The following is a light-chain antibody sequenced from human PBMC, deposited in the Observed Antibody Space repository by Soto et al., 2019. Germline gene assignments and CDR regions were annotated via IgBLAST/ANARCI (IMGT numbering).Light chain of an antibody. CDR2: EAS. CDR3: QHYNSYSEA. CDR1: QSINNW. V-gene: IGKV1-5*03. J-gene: IGKJ1*01. Sequence: DFQMTQSPSTLSASVGDRVAITCRASQSINNWLAWYQQKPGKAPKLLIYEASNLQSGVPSRFSGSGSGTEFILTISSLQPDDFATYYCQHYNSYSEAFGQGTKVELK.